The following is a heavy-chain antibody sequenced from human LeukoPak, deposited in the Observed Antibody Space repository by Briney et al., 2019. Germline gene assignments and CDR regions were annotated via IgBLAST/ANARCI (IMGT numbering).Heavy chain of an antibody. J-gene: IGHJ5*02. V-gene: IGHV1-18*01. D-gene: IGHD3-22*01. CDR2: ISAYNGNT. CDR1: GYTFTSYG. CDR3: CITMIVVGPPGFDP. Sequence: GASVKVSCKASGYTFTSYGISWVRQAPGQGLEWMGWISAYNGNTNYAQKLQGRVTMTTDTSTSTAYMELGSLRSEDTAVYYCCITMIVVGPPGFDPWGQGTLVTVSS.